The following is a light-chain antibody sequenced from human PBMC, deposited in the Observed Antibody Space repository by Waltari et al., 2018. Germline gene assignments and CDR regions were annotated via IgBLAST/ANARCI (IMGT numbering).Light chain of an antibody. V-gene: IGLV3-21*02. CDR1: NLARKS. CDR2: DDL. J-gene: IGLJ3*02. Sequence: SYVLTQPPSVSVAPGETATVTCGGDNLARKSGHWFQSKPGQAPVLVLYDDLDRPSGIPGRFSGSNSGNTATLTISRVEGGDEADYYCQVWDGITDHWVFGGGTKLSVL. CDR3: QVWDGITDHWV.